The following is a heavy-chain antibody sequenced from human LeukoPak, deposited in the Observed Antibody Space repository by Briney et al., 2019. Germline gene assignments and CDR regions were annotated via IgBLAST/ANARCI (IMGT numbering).Heavy chain of an antibody. D-gene: IGHD5-24*01. CDR2: IWYDGSNK. CDR3: ARDLRDGYNYYYFDY. Sequence: GGSLRLSCAASGFTFSSYGMHWVRQAPGKGLEWVAVIWYDGSNKYYADSVKGRFTISRDNSKNTLYLQMNSLRAEDTAVYYCARDLRDGYNYYYFDYWGQGTLVTVSS. V-gene: IGHV3-33*01. CDR1: GFTFSSYG. J-gene: IGHJ4*02.